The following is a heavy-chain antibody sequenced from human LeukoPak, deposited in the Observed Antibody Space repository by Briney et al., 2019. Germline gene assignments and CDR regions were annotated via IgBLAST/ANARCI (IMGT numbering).Heavy chain of an antibody. Sequence: ASVKVSCKASGYTFSGYCMHWVRQAPGQGLEWMGWINPNSGGTNCAQKFQGRVTMTKDTSISTVYMELSGLRSDDTAIYYCARTYCSSTTCYANFDYWGQGTLVTVSS. D-gene: IGHD2-2*01. J-gene: IGHJ4*02. CDR1: GYTFSGYC. V-gene: IGHV1-2*02. CDR2: INPNSGGT. CDR3: ARTYCSSTTCYANFDY.